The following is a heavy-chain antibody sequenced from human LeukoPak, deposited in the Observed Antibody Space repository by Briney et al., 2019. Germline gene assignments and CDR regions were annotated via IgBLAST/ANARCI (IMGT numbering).Heavy chain of an antibody. Sequence: GASVKVSCKASGGTFSSYAISWVRQAPGQELEWMGRIIPIFGIANYAQKFQGRVTITADKSTSTAYMELSSLRSEDTAVYYCARWGEDYYDSSGYYPDWGQGTLVTVSS. CDR1: GGTFSSYA. J-gene: IGHJ4*02. CDR2: IIPIFGIA. V-gene: IGHV1-69*04. D-gene: IGHD3-22*01. CDR3: ARWGEDYYDSSGYYPD.